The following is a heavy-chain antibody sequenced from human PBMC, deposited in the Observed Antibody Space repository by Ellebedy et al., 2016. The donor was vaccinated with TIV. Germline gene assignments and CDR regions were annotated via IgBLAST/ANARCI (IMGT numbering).Heavy chain of an antibody. CDR2: IYPGDSDT. D-gene: IGHD5-12*01. CDR1: GYSFTSYW. Sequence: GESLKISCKGSGYSFTSYWIGWVRQMPGKGLEWMGIIYPGDSDTRYSPSFQGQVTISADKSISTAYLQWSSLKASDTAMYYCARNGGYDWMAWGSLDYWGQGTLVTVSS. V-gene: IGHV5-51*01. J-gene: IGHJ4*02. CDR3: ARNGGYDWMAWGSLDY.